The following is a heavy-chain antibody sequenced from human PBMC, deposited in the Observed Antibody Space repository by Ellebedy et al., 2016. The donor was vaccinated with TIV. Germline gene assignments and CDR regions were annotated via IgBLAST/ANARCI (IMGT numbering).Heavy chain of an antibody. Sequence: SETLSLTCTVSGGSISSSSYYWGWIRQPPGKGLEWIGEINHSGSTNYNPSLKSRVTISVDTSKNQFSLKLSSVTAADTAVYYCARVTGAAADLDYWGQGTLVTVSS. V-gene: IGHV4-39*07. CDR3: ARVTGAAADLDY. CDR2: INHSGST. CDR1: GGSISSSSYY. D-gene: IGHD6-25*01. J-gene: IGHJ4*02.